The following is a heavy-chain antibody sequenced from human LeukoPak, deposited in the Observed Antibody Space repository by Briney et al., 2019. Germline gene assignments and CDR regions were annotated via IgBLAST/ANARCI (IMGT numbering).Heavy chain of an antibody. Sequence: GGSLRLSCAASGFTFSSYWMTWVRQAPGKGLEWVANIKQDGTEKYYVDPVKGRFTISRDNADNSLYLQLNSLRAEDTAMYYCARAWEANCGSPSRYGFDYWGQGILVAVSS. V-gene: IGHV3-7*01. CDR2: IKQDGTEK. D-gene: IGHD2-2*01. CDR1: GFTFSSYW. J-gene: IGHJ4*02. CDR3: ARAWEANCGSPSRYGFDY.